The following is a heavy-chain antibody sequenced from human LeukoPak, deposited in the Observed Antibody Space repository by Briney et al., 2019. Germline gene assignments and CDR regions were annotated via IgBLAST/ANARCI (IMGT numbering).Heavy chain of an antibody. CDR2: IYYSGST. CDR3: ARAPYYGDSSNWFDP. D-gene: IGHD4-17*01. CDR1: GGSISSYY. J-gene: IGHJ5*02. Sequence: SETLSLTCTVSGGSISSYYWSWIRQPPGKGLGWIGYIYYSGSTNYNPSLKSRVTISVDTSKNQFSLKLSSVTAADTAVYYCARAPYYGDSSNWFDPWGQGTLVTVSS. V-gene: IGHV4-59*01.